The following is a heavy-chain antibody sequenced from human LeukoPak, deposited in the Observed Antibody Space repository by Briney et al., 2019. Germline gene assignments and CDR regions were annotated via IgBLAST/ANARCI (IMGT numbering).Heavy chain of an antibody. CDR3: ARHTIVGATNFDY. CDR1: GGSISSSSYY. Sequence: ASETLSLTCTVSGGSISSSSYYWGWIRQPPGKGLEWIGSIYYSGSTYYNPSLKSRFTISVDTSKNQFSLKLSSVTAADTAVYYCARHTIVGATNFDYWGQGTLVTVSS. J-gene: IGHJ4*02. D-gene: IGHD1-26*01. CDR2: IYYSGST. V-gene: IGHV4-39*01.